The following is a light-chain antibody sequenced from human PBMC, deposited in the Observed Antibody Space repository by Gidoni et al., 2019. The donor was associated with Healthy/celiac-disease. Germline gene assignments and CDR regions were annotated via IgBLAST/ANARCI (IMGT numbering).Light chain of an antibody. CDR1: SSNIGAGYD. Sequence: QSVLTQPPSVSGAPGQRVTISCTGSSSNIGAGYDVHWYQQLPGTAPKLLIDGNSNRPSGVPDRFSGSKSGTSASLAITGLQAEDEADYYCQSYDSSLSGYVVFGGGTKRTVL. J-gene: IGLJ2*01. V-gene: IGLV1-40*01. CDR3: QSYDSSLSGYVV. CDR2: GNS.